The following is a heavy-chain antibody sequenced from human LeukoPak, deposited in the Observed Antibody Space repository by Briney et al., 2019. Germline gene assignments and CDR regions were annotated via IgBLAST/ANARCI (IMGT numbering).Heavy chain of an antibody. CDR3: ARGSSGSYEDGFYVY. Sequence: EASVKVSCKASGYSFTNYAMNWVRQAPGQGLEWMGIINPSGGSTSYAQKFQGRVTMTRDTSTSTVYMELSSLRSEDTAVYYCARGSSGSYEDGFYVYWGQGTLVTVSS. CDR1: GYSFTNYA. J-gene: IGHJ4*02. D-gene: IGHD1-26*01. CDR2: INPSGGST. V-gene: IGHV1-46*01.